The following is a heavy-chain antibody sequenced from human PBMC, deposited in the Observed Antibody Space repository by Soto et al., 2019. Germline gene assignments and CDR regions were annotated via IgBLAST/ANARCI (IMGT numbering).Heavy chain of an antibody. V-gene: IGHV3-23*01. J-gene: IGHJ5*02. CDR3: VKNSGWFNA. Sequence: GGSLRLSCAASGFTFGTTDMSWVRQAPGEGLEWVSTIDGSGGITYYADSVKGRFTISRDNSRNTVYLQMNSLRGDDTALYYCVKNSGWFNAWGQGALVTVSS. CDR2: IDGSGGIT. CDR1: GFTFGTTD. D-gene: IGHD3-10*01.